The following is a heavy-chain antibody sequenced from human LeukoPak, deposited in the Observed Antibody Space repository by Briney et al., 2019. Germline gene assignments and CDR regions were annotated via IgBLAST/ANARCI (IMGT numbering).Heavy chain of an antibody. D-gene: IGHD1-26*01. V-gene: IGHV3-23*01. CDR1: GFTFSSYA. CDR2: IRGSGDRT. CDR3: AKDSKIVGATFRSYHYMDV. J-gene: IGHJ6*03. Sequence: GGSLRLSCAASGFTFSSYAMSWVRQAPGKGLEWVSAIRGSGDRTHYADSVRGRFTISRDNSKNTLYLQMNSLRAEDTAVYYCAKDSKIVGATFRSYHYMDVWGKGTAVTVSS.